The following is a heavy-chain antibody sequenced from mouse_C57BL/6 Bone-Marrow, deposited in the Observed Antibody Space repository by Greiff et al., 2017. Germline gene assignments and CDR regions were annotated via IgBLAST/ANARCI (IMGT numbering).Heavy chain of an antibody. D-gene: IGHD2-1*01. V-gene: IGHV1-15*01. CDR3: TTRIYYDAMDY. J-gene: IGHJ4*01. CDR1: GYIFTDYE. Sequence: VQLQQSGAELVRPGASVTLSCKASGYIFTDYEMHWVKQTPVHGLEWIGAIDPETGGTAYNQKFKGKAILTADKSSSTAYMELRSLTSEDSAVXYCTTRIYYDAMDYWGQGTSVTLSS. CDR2: IDPETGGT.